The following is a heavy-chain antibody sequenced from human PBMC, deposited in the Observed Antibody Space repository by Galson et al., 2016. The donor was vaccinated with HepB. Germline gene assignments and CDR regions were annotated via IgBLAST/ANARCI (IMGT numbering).Heavy chain of an antibody. J-gene: IGHJ4*02. Sequence: SLRLSCAASGFTFSSYAMHWVRQAPGKGLEWVAIISDDGHNKYYADSVKGRFTISRDDSKDTVNLEMNSLRREDTAVYYCAKDFRWISDYWGQGILVTVSS. CDR3: AKDFRWISDY. V-gene: IGHV3-30-3*01. CDR2: ISDDGHNK. D-gene: IGHD4-23*01. CDR1: GFTFSSYA.